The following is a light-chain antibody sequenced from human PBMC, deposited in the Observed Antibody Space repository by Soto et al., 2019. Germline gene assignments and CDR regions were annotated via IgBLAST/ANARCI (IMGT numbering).Light chain of an antibody. V-gene: IGLV1-44*01. J-gene: IGLJ1*01. CDR3: SSWDNSLNGYV. Sequence: QSVLTQPLSASASPGQRVTISCSGGSSNIGSNTVAWYQHLPGTAPPRLIFTAGQRPSGVPGRFSGYKSGTSASLAISGLQSEDEGDYYCSSWDNSLNGYVFGPGTKLTVL. CDR1: SSNIGSNT. CDR2: TAG.